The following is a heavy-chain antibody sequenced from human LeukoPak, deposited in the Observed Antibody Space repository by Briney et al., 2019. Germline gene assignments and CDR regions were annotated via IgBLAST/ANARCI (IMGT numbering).Heavy chain of an antibody. CDR2: ISSSSSYI. Sequence: PGGSLRLSCAASGFTFSSYSMNWVRQAPGKGLEWVSSISSSSSYIYYADSVKGRFTISRDNAKNSLYLQMNSLRAEDTAVYYCARDWAVAGKGYYFDYWGQGTLVTVSP. V-gene: IGHV3-21*01. J-gene: IGHJ4*02. CDR1: GFTFSSYS. D-gene: IGHD6-19*01. CDR3: ARDWAVAGKGYYFDY.